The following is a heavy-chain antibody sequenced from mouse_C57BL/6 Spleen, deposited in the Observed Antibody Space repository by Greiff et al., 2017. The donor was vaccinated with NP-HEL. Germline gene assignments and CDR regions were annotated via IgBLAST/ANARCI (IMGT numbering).Heavy chain of an antibody. D-gene: IGHD2-4*01. CDR2: IYPGSGST. CDR3: ARGIYDYDGGFDY. J-gene: IGHJ2*01. V-gene: IGHV1-55*01. CDR1: GYTFTSYW. Sequence: VQLHQPGAELVKPGASVKMSCKASGYTFTSYWITWVKQRPGQGLEWIGDIYPGSGSTNYNEKFKSKATLTVDTSSSTAYMQLSSLTSEDSAVYYCARGIYDYDGGFDYWGQGTTLTVSS.